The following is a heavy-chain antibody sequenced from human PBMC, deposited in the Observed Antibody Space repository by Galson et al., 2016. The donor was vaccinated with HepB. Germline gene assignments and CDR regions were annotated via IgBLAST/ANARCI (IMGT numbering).Heavy chain of an antibody. CDR3: TRTGLGDFDY. V-gene: IGHV3-72*01. CDR2: TRNRARGYTT. Sequence: SLRLSCAASGFILSDYYMDWVRQAPGKGLEWVGRTRNRARGYTTDYVASVKGRFTILRDNSRSSVFLHMNALKPEDAAIYYCTRTGLGDFDYWGRGTLVTVSS. CDR1: GFILSDYY. J-gene: IGHJ4*02.